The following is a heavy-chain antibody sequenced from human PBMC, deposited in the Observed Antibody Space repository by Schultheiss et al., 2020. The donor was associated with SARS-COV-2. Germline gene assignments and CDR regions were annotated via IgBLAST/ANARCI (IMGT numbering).Heavy chain of an antibody. Sequence: GESLKISCAASGFTFSSYWMHWVRQAPGKGLVWVSRINNDGSGTTYADSVKGRFTISRDNAKNTLYLQMNSLRAEDTAVYYCARDRDGAGATIDYWGQGTLVTVSS. D-gene: IGHD1-26*01. V-gene: IGHV3-74*03. CDR3: ARDRDGAGATIDY. CDR2: INNDGSGT. CDR1: GFTFSSYW. J-gene: IGHJ4*02.